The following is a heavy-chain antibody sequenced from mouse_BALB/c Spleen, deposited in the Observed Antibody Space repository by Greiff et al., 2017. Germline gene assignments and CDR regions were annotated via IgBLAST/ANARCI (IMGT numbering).Heavy chain of an antibody. D-gene: IGHD2-4*01. CDR3: ARSGVTMITTVAY. CDR1: GYTFTSYT. J-gene: IGHJ3*01. Sequence: QVQLQQSAAELARPGASVKMSCKASGYTFTSYTMHWVKQRPGQGLEWIGYINPSSGYTEYNQKFKDKTTLTADKSSSTAYMQLSSLTSEDSAVYYCARSGVTMITTVAYWGQGTLVTVSA. V-gene: IGHV1-4*02. CDR2: INPSSGYT.